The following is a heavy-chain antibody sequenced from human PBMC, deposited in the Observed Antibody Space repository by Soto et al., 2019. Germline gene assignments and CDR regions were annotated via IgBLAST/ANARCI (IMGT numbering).Heavy chain of an antibody. CDR3: ARLYCSGGSCSMLYYYYYGMDV. CDR1: GFTFSSYS. Sequence: PGGSLRLSCAASGFTFSSYSMNWVRQAPGKGLEWVSSISSSSYIYYADSVKGRFTISRDNAKNSLYLQMNSLRAEDTAVYYCARLYCSGGSCSMLYYYYYGMDVWGQGTTVTVSS. V-gene: IGHV3-21*01. CDR2: ISSSSYI. J-gene: IGHJ6*02. D-gene: IGHD2-15*01.